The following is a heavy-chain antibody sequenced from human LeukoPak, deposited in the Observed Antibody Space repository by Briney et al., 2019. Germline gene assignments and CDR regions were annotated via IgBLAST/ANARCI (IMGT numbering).Heavy chain of an antibody. J-gene: IGHJ5*02. CDR2: IYYSGST. V-gene: IGHV4-59*08. CDR3: ARHDWADRWFDP. D-gene: IGHD3-9*01. Sequence: SETLSLTCTVSGGSISSYYWSWIRQPPGKGLEWIGYIYYSGSTNYNPSLKSRVTISADTSKNQFSLKLSSVTAADTAVYYCARHDWADRWFDPWGQGTLVTVSS. CDR1: GGSISSYY.